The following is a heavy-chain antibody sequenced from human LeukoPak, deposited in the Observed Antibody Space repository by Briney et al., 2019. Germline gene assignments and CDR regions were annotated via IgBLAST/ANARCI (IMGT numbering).Heavy chain of an antibody. CDR1: GFTFSASA. Sequence: PGGSLRLSCAASGFTFSASAMHWVRQASGKGLEWVGRIRSKSNSYATEYAASVKGRFTISRDDSKNTAYLQMDSLRTEDTAVYYCTSTWTQHWFDYWGQGTLVTVSS. D-gene: IGHD5-18*01. CDR3: TSTWTQHWFDY. CDR2: IRSKSNSYAT. V-gene: IGHV3-73*01. J-gene: IGHJ4*02.